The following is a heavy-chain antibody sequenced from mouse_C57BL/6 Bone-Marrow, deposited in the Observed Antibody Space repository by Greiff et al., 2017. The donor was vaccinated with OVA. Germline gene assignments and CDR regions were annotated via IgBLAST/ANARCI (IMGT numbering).Heavy chain of an antibody. V-gene: IGHV2-2*01. CDR2: IWSGGST. Sequence: VQLQQSGPGLVQPSQSLSITCTVSGFSLTSYGVHWVRQSPGKGLEWLGVIWSGGSTGYNAAFISRLSISKDNSKSQVFFKMNSLQADDTAIYYCATWYGSPFDYWGQGTTLTVSS. J-gene: IGHJ2*01. CDR1: GFSLTSYG. CDR3: ATWYGSPFDY. D-gene: IGHD1-1*01.